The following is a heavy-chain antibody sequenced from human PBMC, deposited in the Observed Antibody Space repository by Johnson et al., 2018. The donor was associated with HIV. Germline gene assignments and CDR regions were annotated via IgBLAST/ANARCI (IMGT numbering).Heavy chain of an antibody. CDR2: IKQDGSEK. CDR3: TTEWEYYYGSGKLDAFDI. Sequence: VQLVESGGGLVQPGGSLRLSCAASGFTFSSYWMSWVRQAPGKGLEWVANIKQDGSEKYYVDSVKGRFTISRDNAKNSLYLQMNSMKTEDTAVYYCTTEWEYYYGSGKLDAFDIWGQGTMVTVSS. CDR1: GFTFSSYW. V-gene: IGHV3-7*05. D-gene: IGHD3-10*01. J-gene: IGHJ3*02.